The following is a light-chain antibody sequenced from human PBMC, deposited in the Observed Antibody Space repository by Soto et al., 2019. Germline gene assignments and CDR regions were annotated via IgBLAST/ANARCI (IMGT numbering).Light chain of an antibody. CDR3: SSYTSSSTYV. Sequence: QSVLTQPASVSGSPGQSTTISCTGTSSDVGGYNYVSWYQQRPGKAPKLMIYEVSNRPSGVSNRFPGSKCGNTASLPISGLQAEDESDYYCSSYTSSSTYVFGTGPKVTVL. J-gene: IGLJ1*01. CDR2: EVS. CDR1: SSDVGGYNY. V-gene: IGLV2-14*01.